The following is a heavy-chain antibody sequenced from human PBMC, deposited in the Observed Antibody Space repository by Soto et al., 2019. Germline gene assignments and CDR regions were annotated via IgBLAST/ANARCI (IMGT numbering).Heavy chain of an antibody. J-gene: IGHJ6*02. CDR1: GFTISSNY. Sequence: EVQLVETGGGLIQPGGSLRLSCAASGFTISSNYMTWVRQAPGKGLEWVSVIYTSGYTYYAASVKGRFTISRDNSKNTLYLQMNSLRAEDTAVYYCASDAGTWAGPGYSYDMDVWGQGTTVTVSS. CDR3: ASDAGTWAGPGYSYDMDV. V-gene: IGHV3-53*02. D-gene: IGHD3-10*01. CDR2: IYTSGYT.